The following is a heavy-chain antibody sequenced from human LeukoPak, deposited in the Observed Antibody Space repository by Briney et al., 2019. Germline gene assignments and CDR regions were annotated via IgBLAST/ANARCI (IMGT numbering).Heavy chain of an antibody. Sequence: TGGSLRLPCAASGFNFNSYGMTWVRQAPGKGLEWVSSISGSGGTTYYADSVKGRFTISRDNSENTLYLQMNSLRAEDTAVYYCAKVSGYGDYSYYYYYMDVWGKGTTVIISS. J-gene: IGHJ6*03. CDR1: GFNFNSYG. CDR3: AKVSGYGDYSYYYYYMDV. D-gene: IGHD4-17*01. CDR2: ISGSGGTT. V-gene: IGHV3-23*01.